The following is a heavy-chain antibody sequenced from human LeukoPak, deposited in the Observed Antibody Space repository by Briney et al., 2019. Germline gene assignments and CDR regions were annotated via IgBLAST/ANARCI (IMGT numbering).Heavy chain of an antibody. D-gene: IGHD2-15*01. Sequence: RGSLRLSCAASGFTFDDYAMHWVRQAPGKGLEWVALMNGDGGSTYYADSVKGRFTISRDNSKNSLYLQMNSLRTEDTALYYCAKDIACSGGSCYSEDYYYCMEVWGQGTTVTVSS. CDR3: AKDIACSGGSCYSEDYYYCMEV. CDR2: MNGDGGST. V-gene: IGHV3-43*02. J-gene: IGHJ6*02. CDR1: GFTFDDYA.